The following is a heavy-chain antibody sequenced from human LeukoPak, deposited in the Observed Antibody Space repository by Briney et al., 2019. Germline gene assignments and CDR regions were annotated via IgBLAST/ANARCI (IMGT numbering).Heavy chain of an antibody. J-gene: IGHJ6*02. D-gene: IGHD4-17*01. Sequence: SQTLSLTCAISGDSVSSNSAAWNWIRQSPSRGLEWLGRTYYRSKWYNDYAVSVKSRITINLDISKNQFSLQLNSVTPEDTAAYYCARSYGDYVYYGMDVWGQGTTVTVSS. CDR2: TYYRSKWYN. V-gene: IGHV6-1*01. CDR3: ARSYGDYVYYGMDV. CDR1: GDSVSSNSAA.